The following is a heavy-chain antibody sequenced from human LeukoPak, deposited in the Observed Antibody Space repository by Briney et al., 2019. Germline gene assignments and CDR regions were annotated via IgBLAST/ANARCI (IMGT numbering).Heavy chain of an antibody. D-gene: IGHD3-22*01. J-gene: IGHJ4*02. CDR3: ARQSISGSSLSYFDY. V-gene: IGHV4-59*01. Sequence: PSETLSLTCTVSGGSISSYYWSWIRQPPGKGLEWIGNVYDSGSTNYNPSLKSRVTISVDTSKNQCSLKLSSVTAADTAVYYCARQSISGSSLSYFDYWGQGTLVNVSS. CDR1: GGSISSYY. CDR2: VYDSGST.